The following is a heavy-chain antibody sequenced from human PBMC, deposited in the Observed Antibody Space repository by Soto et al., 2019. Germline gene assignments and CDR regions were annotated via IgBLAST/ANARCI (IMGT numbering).Heavy chain of an antibody. D-gene: IGHD3-10*01. J-gene: IGHJ3*02. CDR2: IYSGGST. Sequence: EVQLVESGGGLVQPGGSLRLSCAASGFTVSSNYMSWVRQAPGKGLEWVSVIYSGGSTYYADSVKGRFTISRDNSKNTLYLQMNSLRAEDTAVYYCARAMVRGVIVLGAFDIWGQGTMVTVS. V-gene: IGHV3-66*01. CDR3: ARAMVRGVIVLGAFDI. CDR1: GFTVSSNY.